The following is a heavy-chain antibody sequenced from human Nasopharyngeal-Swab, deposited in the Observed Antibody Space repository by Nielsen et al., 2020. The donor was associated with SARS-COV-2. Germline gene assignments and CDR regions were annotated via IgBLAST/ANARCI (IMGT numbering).Heavy chain of an antibody. J-gene: IGHJ4*02. CDR3: ARDVIPAYGSGTYHDY. V-gene: IGHV1-2*06. CDR1: GYSFAGYY. Sequence: SVKVSCKASGYSFAGYYMHWVRQAPGQGLEWMGRINTKSGGTDYAQKLQGRVTTTRDTSISTAYMELSSLISDDTAVYCCARDVIPAYGSGTYHDYWGQGTLVTVSS. CDR2: INTKSGGT. D-gene: IGHD3-10*01.